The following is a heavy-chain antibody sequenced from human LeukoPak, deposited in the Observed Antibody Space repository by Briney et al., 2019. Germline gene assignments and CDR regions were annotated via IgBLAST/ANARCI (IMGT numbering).Heavy chain of an antibody. CDR2: INSDGSST. V-gene: IGHV3-74*01. Sequence: PGGSLRLSCAASGFTFSSYWMHWVRQAPGKGLVWVSRINSDGSSTSYADSVKGRFTISRDNAKNTLYLQMNSLRAEDTAVYYCVRDAAYSAFNMWGQGTMVTVSS. CDR1: GFTFSSYW. CDR3: VRDAAYSAFNM. J-gene: IGHJ3*02. D-gene: IGHD4-11*01.